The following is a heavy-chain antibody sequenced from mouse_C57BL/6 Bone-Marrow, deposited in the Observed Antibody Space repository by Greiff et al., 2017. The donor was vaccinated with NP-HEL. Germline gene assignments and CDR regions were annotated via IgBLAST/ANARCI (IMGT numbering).Heavy chain of an antibody. CDR2: ISSGSSTI. J-gene: IGHJ3*01. CDR3: SPAWCAY. V-gene: IGHV5-17*01. CDR1: GFTFSDYG. Sequence: EVQGVESGGGLVKPGGSLTLSCAASGFTFSDYGMHWVRQAPEKGLEWVAYISSGSSTIYYADTVQGRFTISRDNAKNTLFLHMTSVRAEDTAMYYCSPAWCAYWGQGTLVTVSA.